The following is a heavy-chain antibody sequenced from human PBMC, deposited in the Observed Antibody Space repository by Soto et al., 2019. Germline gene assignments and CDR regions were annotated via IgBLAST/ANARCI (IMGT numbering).Heavy chain of an antibody. D-gene: IGHD2-15*01. CDR2: TNAYSGES. V-gene: IGHV1-18*04. CDR1: GYTFNTYL. CDR3: TRDERQSCGNLGCYHVDY. Sequence: VQLLQSGSEMRKPGASVRISCKASGYTFNTYLISGMSWVRQAPGQGLEWVGWTNAYSGESNNAEKFEGTITVTADKSTNTVYLELSRLGPDDSAVYFCTRDERQSCGNLGCYHVDYWGQGTLVTVSS. J-gene: IGHJ4*02.